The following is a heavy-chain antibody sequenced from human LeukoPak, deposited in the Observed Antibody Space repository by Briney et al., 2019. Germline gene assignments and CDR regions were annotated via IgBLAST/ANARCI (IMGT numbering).Heavy chain of an antibody. CDR3: ARGKRWQWLGGYYYYGMDV. Sequence: PSETLSLTCTVSGGSVSSGTYYWSWIRQPPGKGLEWIGHIYYTGNTHYVPSLKSRVTISVDTSKNQFSLKLSSVTAADTAVYYCARGKRWQWLGGYYYYGMDVWGQGTTVTVSS. CDR2: IYYTGNT. J-gene: IGHJ6*02. CDR1: GGSVSSGTYY. D-gene: IGHD6-19*01. V-gene: IGHV4-61*01.